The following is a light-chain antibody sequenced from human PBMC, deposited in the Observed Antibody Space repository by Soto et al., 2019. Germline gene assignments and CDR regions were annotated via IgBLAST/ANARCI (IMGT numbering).Light chain of an antibody. Sequence: EIVFSQSPGTLSLSPGERATLSCRASQSLSSSFLAWYHQRPGQAPRLLLFGASTRATGIPDRFSGSGSGTEFTLTISRLEPEDFAVYYCQRYGSSPLITFGQGTRLEIK. CDR3: QRYGSSPLIT. V-gene: IGKV3-20*01. J-gene: IGKJ5*01. CDR1: QSLSSSF. CDR2: GAS.